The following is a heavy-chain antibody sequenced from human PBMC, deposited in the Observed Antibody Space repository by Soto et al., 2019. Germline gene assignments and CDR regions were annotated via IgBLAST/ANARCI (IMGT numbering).Heavy chain of an antibody. CDR3: ARFASIAVAGGAFDI. D-gene: IGHD6-19*01. J-gene: IGHJ3*02. CDR1: GYTFTGYY. Sequence: ASVKVSCKASGYTFTGYYMHWVRQAPGQGLEWMGWINPNSGGTNYAQKFQGWVTMTRDTSISTAYMELSRLRSDDTAVYYCARFASIAVAGGAFDIWGQGTMVTV. V-gene: IGHV1-2*04. CDR2: INPNSGGT.